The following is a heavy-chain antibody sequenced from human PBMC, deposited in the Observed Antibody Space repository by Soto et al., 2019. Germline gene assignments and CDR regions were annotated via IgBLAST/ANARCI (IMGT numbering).Heavy chain of an antibody. D-gene: IGHD3-22*01. Sequence: QVQLVQSGAEVKKPGSSVKVSCKASGGTFSSYAISWVRQAPGQGLEWMGGIIPIFGTANYAQKFQGRVTITADESTSTAYMELSSLRSEDTAVYYCERREDYYDSSGPDYYDYWGQGTLVTVSS. CDR1: GGTFSSYA. CDR2: IIPIFGTA. CDR3: ERREDYYDSSGPDYYDY. J-gene: IGHJ4*02. V-gene: IGHV1-69*01.